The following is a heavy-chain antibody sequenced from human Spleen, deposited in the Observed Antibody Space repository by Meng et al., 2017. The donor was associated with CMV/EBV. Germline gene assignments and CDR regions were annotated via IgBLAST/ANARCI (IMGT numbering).Heavy chain of an antibody. D-gene: IGHD3-10*01. Sequence: GGSLRLSCAASGFTFSNYGIHWVRQAPGKGLEWVAFIRYHGKNTFYADSVKGRFTISRDNSRNTLYLQMSSLRPEDTAVYYCARDYRGPLGYWGQGTLVTVSS. CDR2: IRYHGKNT. CDR3: ARDYRGPLGY. V-gene: IGHV3-30*02. CDR1: GFTFSNYG. J-gene: IGHJ4*02.